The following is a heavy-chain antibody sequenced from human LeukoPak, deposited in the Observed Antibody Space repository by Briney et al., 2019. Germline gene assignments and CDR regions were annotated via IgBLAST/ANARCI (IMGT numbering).Heavy chain of an antibody. Sequence: GGSLRLSCAASGFTFSSYATSWVRQAPGKGLEWVSVIYSGGSTYYADSVKGRFTISRDNSKNTLYLQMNSLRAEDTAVYYCARLSEKATIFVYWGQGTLVTVSS. D-gene: IGHD5-24*01. CDR1: GFTFSSYA. CDR2: IYSGGST. J-gene: IGHJ4*02. CDR3: ARLSEKATIFVY. V-gene: IGHV3-53*01.